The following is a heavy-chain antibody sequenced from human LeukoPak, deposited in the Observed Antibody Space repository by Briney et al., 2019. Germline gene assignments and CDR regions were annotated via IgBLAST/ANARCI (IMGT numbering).Heavy chain of an antibody. J-gene: IGHJ4*02. CDR3: ARGRATGRSGGDY. CDR2: ISGTGGRT. Sequence: PGGSLRLSCAASGFTFSSYAMSWVRQAPGKGLEWVSAISGTGGRTYYADSVKGRFTISRDNSKNTLYLQMNSLRDEDTAVYYCARGRATGRSGGDYWGQGTLVTVSS. CDR1: GFTFSSYA. V-gene: IGHV3-23*01. D-gene: IGHD3-9*01.